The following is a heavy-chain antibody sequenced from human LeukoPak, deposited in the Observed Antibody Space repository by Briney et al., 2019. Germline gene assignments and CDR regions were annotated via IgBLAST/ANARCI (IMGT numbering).Heavy chain of an antibody. J-gene: IGHJ6*02. D-gene: IGHD3-10*01. CDR1: GYTFTELS. Sequence: RASVKVSCKVSGYTFTELSMHWVRQAPGKGLEWMGGFDPEDGETIYAQKFQGRVTMTEDTSTDTAYMELSSLRSEDTAVYYCATVELMVRGAPTSHYGMDVWGQGTTVTVSS. CDR3: ATVELMVRGAPTSHYGMDV. V-gene: IGHV1-24*01. CDR2: FDPEDGET.